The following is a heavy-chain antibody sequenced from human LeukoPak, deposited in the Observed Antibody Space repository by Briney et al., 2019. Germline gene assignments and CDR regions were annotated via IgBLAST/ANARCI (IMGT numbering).Heavy chain of an antibody. CDR2: MSPNSGDT. Sequence: EASMKVSCKASGYTFTSSDINWVRQATGEGLEWMGWMSPNSGDTGYAQKFQGRVTMTRDTSINTAYMELSSLRSEDTAVYYCARVGLRGSGTHHDWFDSWGQGTLITVSS. CDR1: GYTFTSSD. V-gene: IGHV1-8*01. CDR3: ARVGLRGSGTHHDWFDS. D-gene: IGHD3-10*01. J-gene: IGHJ5*01.